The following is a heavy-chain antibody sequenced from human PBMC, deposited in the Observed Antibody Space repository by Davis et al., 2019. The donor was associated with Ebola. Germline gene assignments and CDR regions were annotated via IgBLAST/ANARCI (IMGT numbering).Heavy chain of an antibody. CDR1: GFTFSTYS. CDR2: ISYDGDNN. V-gene: IGHV3-30*03. Sequence: GGSLRLSCAASGFTFSTYSMNWVRQAPGKGLEWVAVISYDGDNNYRADSVQGRFTISRDNSKNTLYLQMNSLRAEDTAIYYCARGAYGDYIVKAFDIWGQGTKVTVSS. CDR3: ARGAYGDYIVKAFDI. J-gene: IGHJ3*02. D-gene: IGHD4-17*01.